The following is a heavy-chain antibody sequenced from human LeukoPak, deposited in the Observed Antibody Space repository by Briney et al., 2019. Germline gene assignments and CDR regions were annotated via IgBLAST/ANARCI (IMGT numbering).Heavy chain of an antibody. CDR2: ISAYNGNT. D-gene: IGHD3-3*01. J-gene: IGHJ4*02. Sequence: ASVKVSCKASGYTFTTNGITWLRQPPGQGLEWMGWISAYNGNTNYAQKLQGRVTMTTDTSTSTAYMELRSLRSDDTAVYYCAREGDFWSGYLVFDYWGQGTLVTVSS. CDR3: AREGDFWSGYLVFDY. V-gene: IGHV1-18*01. CDR1: GYTFTTNG.